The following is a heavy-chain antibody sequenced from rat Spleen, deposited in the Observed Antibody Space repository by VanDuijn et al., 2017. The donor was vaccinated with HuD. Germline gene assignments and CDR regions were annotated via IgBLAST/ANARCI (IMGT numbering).Heavy chain of an antibody. J-gene: IGHJ2*01. CDR3: TRDRILRSTGFDY. CDR2: IKYEGDGT. CDR1: GFTFNNYW. D-gene: IGHD1-6*01. V-gene: IGHV5-31*01. Sequence: EVQLVESGGGLVQPGRSLKLSCVASGFTFNNYWMSWIRQAPGKGLEWVASIKYEGDGTYYRDSVKGRFTISRDNAKSSLYLQMDSLRSEDTATYYCTRDRILRSTGFDYWGQGVMVTVSS.